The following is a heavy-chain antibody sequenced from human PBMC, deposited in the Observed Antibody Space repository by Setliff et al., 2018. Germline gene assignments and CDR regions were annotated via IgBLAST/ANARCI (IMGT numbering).Heavy chain of an antibody. CDR1: GLSISTNRYY. Sequence: SETLSLTCTVSGLSISTNRYYWGWLRQPPGRGLELIGLMHSDGATYSNPSLQSRVTLSLDASRSQFSLALTSVAAADTAMYYCARASSGWYSAYYYYMDVWGKGTTVTVSS. CDR3: ARASSGWYSAYYYYMDV. J-gene: IGHJ6*03. V-gene: IGHV4-39*07. D-gene: IGHD6-19*01. CDR2: MHSDGAT.